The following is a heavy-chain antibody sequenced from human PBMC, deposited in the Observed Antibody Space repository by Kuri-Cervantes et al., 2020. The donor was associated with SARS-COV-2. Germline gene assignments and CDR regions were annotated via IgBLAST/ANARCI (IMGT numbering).Heavy chain of an antibody. CDR2: ISWNSGSI. CDR3: AKARAAAGAFDI. D-gene: IGHD6-13*01. CDR1: GFTFDDYA. V-gene: IGHV3-9*03. Sequence: GGSLRLSCAASGFTFDDYAMHWVRQAPGKGLEWVSGISWNSGSIGYADSVKGRFTISRDNAKNSLYLQMNSLRAEGMALYYCAKARAAAGAFDIWGQGTMVTVSS. J-gene: IGHJ3*02.